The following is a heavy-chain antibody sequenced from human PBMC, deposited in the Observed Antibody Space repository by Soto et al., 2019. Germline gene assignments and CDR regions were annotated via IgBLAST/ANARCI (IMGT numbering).Heavy chain of an antibody. D-gene: IGHD1-26*01. CDR2: IVVGSGNT. V-gene: IGHV1-58*01. CDR1: GFTFTSSA. J-gene: IGHJ6*02. CDR3: ADGSYGLTYYYYCIDV. Sequence: QMQLVQSGPEVKKPGTSVKVSCKASGFTFTSSAVRWVRQARGQRLEWIGWIVVGSGNTNYAQKFQERVTITRDMSTSTAYMELSSLRSEATAVDYGADGSYGLTYYYYCIDVWGQGNTVTVSS.